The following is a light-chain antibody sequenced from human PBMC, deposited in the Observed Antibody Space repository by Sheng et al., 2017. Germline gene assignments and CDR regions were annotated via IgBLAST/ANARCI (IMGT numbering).Light chain of an antibody. CDR2: GAS. Sequence: EIVMTQSPAILSVSPGEXATLSCRASQSVSSNLAWYQQKAGQAPRLLIYGASTRAIDIPARFSGSGSGTEFTLTISNLQSEDFALYYCQQYITSYSFGQGTKLDIK. J-gene: IGKJ2*03. CDR3: QQYITSYS. CDR1: QSVSSN. V-gene: IGKV3-15*01.